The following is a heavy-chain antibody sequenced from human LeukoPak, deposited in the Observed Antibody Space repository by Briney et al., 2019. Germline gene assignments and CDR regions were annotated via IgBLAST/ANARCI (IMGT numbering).Heavy chain of an antibody. Sequence: TSQTLSLTCTVSGGSISSGGYYWSWIRQHPGKGLEWIGYIYYSGSTYYNPSLKSRVTISVDTSKNQFSLKLSSVTAADTAVYYCARTYSSGRYVWFDPWGQGTLVTVSS. CDR2: IYYSGST. CDR3: ARTYSSGRYVWFDP. J-gene: IGHJ5*02. CDR1: GGSISSGGYY. D-gene: IGHD6-19*01. V-gene: IGHV4-31*03.